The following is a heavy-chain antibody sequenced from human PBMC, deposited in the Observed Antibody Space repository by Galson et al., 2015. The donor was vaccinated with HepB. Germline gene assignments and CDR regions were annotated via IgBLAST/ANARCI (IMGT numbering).Heavy chain of an antibody. V-gene: IGHV1-24*01. Sequence: SVKVSCKVSGYSLTDLSIHWVRQVPEEGLEWVGGFDSGNGEMIYAQKFQGRVTMAEDTSTDTAYLTLTSLRSEDTTLYYCATRYSRTYSQPLDNWGQGTQVIVSS. J-gene: IGHJ4*02. CDR1: GYSLTDLS. CDR2: FDSGNGEM. D-gene: IGHD1-26*01. CDR3: ATRYSRTYSQPLDN.